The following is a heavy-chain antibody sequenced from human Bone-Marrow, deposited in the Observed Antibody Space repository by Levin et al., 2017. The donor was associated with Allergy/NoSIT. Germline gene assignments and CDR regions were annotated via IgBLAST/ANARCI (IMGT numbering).Heavy chain of an antibody. V-gene: IGHV3-30*18. CDR3: AKGGYSSIRAIDY. CDR1: GFTFSSYG. CDR2: ISYDGSNK. J-gene: IGHJ4*02. D-gene: IGHD5-18*01. Sequence: GGSLRLSCAASGFTFSSYGMHWVRQAPGKGLEWVAVISYDGSNKYYADSVKGRFTISRDNSKNTLYLQMNSLRAEDTAVYYCAKGGYSSIRAIDYWGQGTLVTVSS.